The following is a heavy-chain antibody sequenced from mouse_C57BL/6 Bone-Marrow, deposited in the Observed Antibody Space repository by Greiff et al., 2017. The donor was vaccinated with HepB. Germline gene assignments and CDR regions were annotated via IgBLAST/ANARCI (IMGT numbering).Heavy chain of an antibody. CDR2: INPYNGGT. CDR3: ARGLRFYFDY. J-gene: IGHJ2*01. D-gene: IGHD1-1*01. Sequence: EVQLQQSGPVLVKPGASVKMSCKASGYTFTDYYMNWVKQSHGKSLEWIGVINPYNGGTSYNQKFKGKATLTVDKSSSTAYMELNSLTSEDSAVYYCARGLRFYFDYWGQGTTLTVSS. CDR1: GYTFTDYY. V-gene: IGHV1-19*01.